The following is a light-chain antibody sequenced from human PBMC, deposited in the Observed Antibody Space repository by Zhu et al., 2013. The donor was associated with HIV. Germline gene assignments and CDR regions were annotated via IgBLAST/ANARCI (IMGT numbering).Light chain of an antibody. CDR2: DAS. J-gene: IGKJ1*01. CDR3: QLRKTWWT. V-gene: IGKV3-11*01. CDR1: RSVTDN. Sequence: EIVMTQSPATLSVSPGERATLSCRASRSVTDNLVWYQQKPGQAPRLLIYDASNRATGIPARFSGSGSGTEFTLTISSLEPEDFAVYYCQLRKTWWTFGPGTKVEIK.